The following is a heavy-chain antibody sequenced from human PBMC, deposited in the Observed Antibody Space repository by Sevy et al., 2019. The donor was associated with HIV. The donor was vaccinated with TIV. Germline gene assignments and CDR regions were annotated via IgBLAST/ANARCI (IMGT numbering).Heavy chain of an antibody. CDR3: ARRVVAATLYYYYYGMDV. CDR1: GGSISSSSYY. D-gene: IGHD2-15*01. CDR2: IYYSGST. J-gene: IGHJ6*02. Sequence: SETLSLTCTVSGGSISSSSYYWGWIRQPPGKGLEWIGSIYYSGSTYYNPSLKSRVTISVDTSKNQFSLKLSSVTAADTAVYYCARRVVAATLYYYYYGMDVSGQRTPVTVSS. V-gene: IGHV4-39*01.